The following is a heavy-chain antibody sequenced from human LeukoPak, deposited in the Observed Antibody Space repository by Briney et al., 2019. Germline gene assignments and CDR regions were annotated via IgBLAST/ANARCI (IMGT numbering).Heavy chain of an antibody. CDR2: FDPEDGET. V-gene: IGHV1-24*01. CDR1: GYTLTELS. Sequence: ASVKVSCKVSGYTLTELSMHWVRQAPGKGLEWMGGFDPEDGETIYAQKFQGRVTMTEVTSTDTAYMELSSLRSEDTAVYYCAATGLRFLEPIGDYWGQGTLVTVSS. CDR3: AATGLRFLEPIGDY. D-gene: IGHD3-3*01. J-gene: IGHJ4*02.